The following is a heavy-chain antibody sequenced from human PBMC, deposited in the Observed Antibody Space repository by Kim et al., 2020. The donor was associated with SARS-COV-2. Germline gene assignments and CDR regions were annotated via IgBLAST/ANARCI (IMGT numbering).Heavy chain of an antibody. V-gene: IGHV4-34*01. CDR2: INHSGST. D-gene: IGHD3-10*01. J-gene: IGHJ5*02. CDR3: ARSRMVRGVISKKDNWFDP. Sequence: SETLSLTCAVYGGSFSGYYWSWIRQPPGKGLEWIGEINHSGSTNYNPSLKSRVTISVDTSKNQFSLKLSSVTAADTAVYYCARSRMVRGVISKKDNWFDPWGQGTLVTVSS. CDR1: GGSFSGYY.